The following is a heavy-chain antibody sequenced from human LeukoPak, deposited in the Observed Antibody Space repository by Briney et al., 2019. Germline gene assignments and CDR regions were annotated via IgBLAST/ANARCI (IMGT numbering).Heavy chain of an antibody. CDR3: ARDQEGFDY. V-gene: IGHV1-46*01. J-gene: IGHJ4*02. CDR1: GYTFTNNY. CDR2: IYPRDGST. Sequence: ASVSVSCTASGYTFTNNYLHWVRQAPGQGLEWMGMIYPRDGSTSYTQNFQGRVTVTRDTSTTTVHMELRGLRSEDTAVYYCARDQEGFDYWGQGTVVTVSS.